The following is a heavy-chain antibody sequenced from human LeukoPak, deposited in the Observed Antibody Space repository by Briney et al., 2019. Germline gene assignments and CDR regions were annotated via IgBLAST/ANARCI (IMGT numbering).Heavy chain of an antibody. V-gene: IGHV4-34*01. D-gene: IGHD1-26*01. CDR2: INHSGST. CDR1: GGSFSGYY. J-gene: IGHJ5*02. Sequence: SETLSLTCAVYGGSFSGYYWSWIRQPLGKGLEWIGEINHSGSTNYNPSLKSRVTISVDTSKNQFSLKLSSVTAADTAVYYCVRAPRRRYLNWFDPWGQGTLVTVSS. CDR3: VRAPRRRYLNWFDP.